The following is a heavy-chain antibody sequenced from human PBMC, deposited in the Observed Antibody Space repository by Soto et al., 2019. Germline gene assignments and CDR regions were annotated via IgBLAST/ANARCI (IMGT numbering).Heavy chain of an antibody. CDR2: ISSDGSKK. CDR1: GFTFTTYG. V-gene: IGHV3-30*18. D-gene: IGHD2-15*01. Sequence: QVQLVESGGGVVQPGRSLRLSCAASGFTFTTYGIHWVRQAPGKGLEWVAVISSDGSKKYYADSVKGRFTISRDNSKNTVSLQMNSLRADDTAVYYCAKERMGYYYGMDVWGQETTVVVSS. CDR3: AKERMGYYYGMDV. J-gene: IGHJ6*02.